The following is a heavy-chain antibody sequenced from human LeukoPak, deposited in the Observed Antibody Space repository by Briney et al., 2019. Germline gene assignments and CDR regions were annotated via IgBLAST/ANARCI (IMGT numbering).Heavy chain of an antibody. J-gene: IGHJ5*02. D-gene: IGHD6-13*01. CDR3: AKMALRSSWVNWFDL. V-gene: IGHV4-59*01. Sequence: PSETLSLTCSVSGDSISYYYWNWIRQPPGKGLEWIGDIHNSESTSYNPSLKSRVSISVDTSKNQFSLNLSSVTAADTAVYYCAKMALRSSWVNWFDLWGQGTLVTVSS. CDR1: GDSISYYY. CDR2: IHNSEST.